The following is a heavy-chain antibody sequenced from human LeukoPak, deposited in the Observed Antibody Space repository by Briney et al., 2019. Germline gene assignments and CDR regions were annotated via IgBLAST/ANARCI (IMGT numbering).Heavy chain of an antibody. CDR1: GFTFRSYG. CDR2: LSGSGGST. Sequence: GGSLRLSCAASGFTFRSYGMSWVRQAPGKGLEWVSSLSGSGGSTYYADSVKGRFTISRDNCKNTLYLQMNSLRAEDTAVYYCARDLYGSGSYWGQGTLVTVSS. D-gene: IGHD3-10*01. J-gene: IGHJ4*02. V-gene: IGHV3-23*01. CDR3: ARDLYGSGSY.